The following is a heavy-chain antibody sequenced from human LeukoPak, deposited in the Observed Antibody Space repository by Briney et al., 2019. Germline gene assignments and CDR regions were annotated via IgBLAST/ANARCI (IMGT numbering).Heavy chain of an antibody. V-gene: IGHV4-34*01. J-gene: IGHJ4*02. D-gene: IGHD1-26*01. CDR3: ARTSSKWDHTYDY. Sequence: SETLSLTCAVYGGSFSGYYWSWVRQSPGKGLELIGEIYHSGSINYNPSLKSRVTISLDKSKNQFSLNLSSVTAADTAVYYCARTSSKWDHTYDYWGQGTLVTVSS. CDR2: IYHSGSI. CDR1: GGSFSGYY.